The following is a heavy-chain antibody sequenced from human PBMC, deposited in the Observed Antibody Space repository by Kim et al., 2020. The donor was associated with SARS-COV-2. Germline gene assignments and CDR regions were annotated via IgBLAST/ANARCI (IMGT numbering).Heavy chain of an antibody. CDR3: ARDYREDSSGYYFRGFDY. V-gene: IGHV3-11*01. CDR1: GFTFSDYN. J-gene: IGHJ4*02. CDR2: ISSSSSTI. D-gene: IGHD3-22*01. Sequence: GGSLRLSCAASGFTFSDYNMSWIRQAPGKGLEWVSYISSSSSTIYYADSVKGRFTISRDNAKNSLYLQMNSLRAEDTAVYYCARDYREDSSGYYFRGFDYWGQGTLVTVSS.